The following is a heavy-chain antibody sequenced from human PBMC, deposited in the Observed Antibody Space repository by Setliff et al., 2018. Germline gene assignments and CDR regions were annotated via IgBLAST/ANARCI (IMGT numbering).Heavy chain of an antibody. V-gene: IGHV4-38-2*02. CDR3: AKAGGYNFAD. J-gene: IGHJ4*02. Sequence: SETLSLTCNVSGDSISSTYHWGWIRQSPGKGLEWIGTIYHSGSTNYNPSLKSRLTISVDTSKNQFSLKLSSVTAADTAVYYCAKAGGYNFADWGQGTLVTVS. CDR1: GDSISSTYH. D-gene: IGHD1-1*01. CDR2: IYHSGST.